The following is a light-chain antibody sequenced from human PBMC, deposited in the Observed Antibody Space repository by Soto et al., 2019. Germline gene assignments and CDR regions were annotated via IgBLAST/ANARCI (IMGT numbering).Light chain of an antibody. CDR2: GTF. CDR1: QSVGSRF. V-gene: IGKV3-20*01. J-gene: IGKJ1*01. CDR3: QQYGSSYPWT. Sequence: EIALTQSPGTLSLSPGERATLSCRASQSVGSRFLAWYQQKPGQAPRLLISGTFSRATGIPDRFSGSGSGTDFTLTISRLEPEDFAVYYCQQYGSSYPWTFGQGTKVDIK.